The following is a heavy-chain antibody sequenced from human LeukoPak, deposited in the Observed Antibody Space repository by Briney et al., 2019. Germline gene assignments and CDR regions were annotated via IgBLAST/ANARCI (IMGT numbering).Heavy chain of an antibody. CDR3: ASLYCSRTSCYMDP. CDR2: TYYSGSS. Sequence: SETLSLTCTVSGGSVSRGSYYWSWIRQPPGKGLEWIVYTYYSGSSNYNPSLKSRVTISVDTSKNQFSLKLSSVTAADTAVFYCASLYCSRTSCYMDPWGQGTLVTVSS. V-gene: IGHV4-61*01. D-gene: IGHD2-2*02. J-gene: IGHJ5*02. CDR1: GGSVSRGSYY.